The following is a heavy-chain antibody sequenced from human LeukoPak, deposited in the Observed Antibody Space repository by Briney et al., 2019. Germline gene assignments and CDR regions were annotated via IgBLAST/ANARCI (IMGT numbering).Heavy chain of an antibody. CDR3: AKGTGVGGDDAFDF. CDR2: ISGSGGRT. Sequence: GRSLRLSCAVSGFTFSSYAMACVRQAPGNGLEWVSGISGSGGRTYYADSLKGRFIISRDNYNNTVLLQMDSLRAEDTAIYYCAKGTGVGGDDAFDFWGQGTMVTVSS. V-gene: IGHV3-23*01. CDR1: GFTFSSYA. D-gene: IGHD3-3*01. J-gene: IGHJ3*01.